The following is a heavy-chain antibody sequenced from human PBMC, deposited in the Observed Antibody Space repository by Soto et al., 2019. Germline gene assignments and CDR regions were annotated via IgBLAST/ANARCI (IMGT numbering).Heavy chain of an antibody. D-gene: IGHD2-2*01. V-gene: IGHV1-18*01. CDR2: ISVYNGYA. Sequence: QVQLVQSGAELKKPGASVKVSCKASGYTFNNYGISWVRQAPGQGLEWMGWISVYNGYANYAQKLQGRVLMTADTSTNTAYMELISLRSDDTAMYYCTKNSTSWYDSWGQGSLVTVSS. J-gene: IGHJ5*01. CDR1: GYTFNNYG. CDR3: TKNSTSWYDS.